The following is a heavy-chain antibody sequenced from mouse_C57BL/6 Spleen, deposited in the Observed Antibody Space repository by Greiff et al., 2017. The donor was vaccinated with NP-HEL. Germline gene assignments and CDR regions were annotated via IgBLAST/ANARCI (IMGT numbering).Heavy chain of an antibody. Sequence: EVHLVESGGGLVKPGGSLKLSCAASGFTFSSYTMSWVRQTPEKRLEWVATISGGGGNTYYPDSVKGRFTISRDNAKNTLYLQMSSLRSEDTALYYCARHDYYGNLTVYFDYWGQGTTLTVSS. J-gene: IGHJ2*01. CDR1: GFTFSSYT. CDR2: ISGGGGNT. CDR3: ARHDYYGNLTVYFDY. V-gene: IGHV5-9*01. D-gene: IGHD2-1*01.